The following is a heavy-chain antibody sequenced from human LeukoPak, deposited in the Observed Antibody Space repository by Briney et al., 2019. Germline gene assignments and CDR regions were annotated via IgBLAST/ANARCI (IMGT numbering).Heavy chain of an antibody. CDR3: ARVVEYYDYVWGSYRYWDS. J-gene: IGHJ4*02. CDR2: MNPNSGNT. V-gene: IGHV1-8*01. CDR1: GYTFTSYD. D-gene: IGHD3-16*02. Sequence: ASVKVSCKASGYTFTSYDINWVRQATGQGLEWMGWMNPNSGNTGYAQKFQGRVTMTRNTSISTAYMELSSLRSEDTAVYYCARVVEYYDYVWGSYRYWDSWGQGTLVTVSS.